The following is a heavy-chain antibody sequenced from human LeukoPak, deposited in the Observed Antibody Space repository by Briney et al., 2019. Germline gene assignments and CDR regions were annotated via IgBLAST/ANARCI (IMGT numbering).Heavy chain of an antibody. Sequence: GGSLRLSCAASGFTFSSYAMSWVRQAPGKGLEWVSAISGSGGSTYYADSVKGRFTISRDNAKNTLYLQMNSLRAEDTAVYYCARAQTSYDFWSGLFDYWGQGTLVTVSS. CDR3: ARAQTSYDFWSGLFDY. CDR2: ISGSGGST. J-gene: IGHJ4*02. CDR1: GFTFSSYA. D-gene: IGHD3-3*01. V-gene: IGHV3-23*01.